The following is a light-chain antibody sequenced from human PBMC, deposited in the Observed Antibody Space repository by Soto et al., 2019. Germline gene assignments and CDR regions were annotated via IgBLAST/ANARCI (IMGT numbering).Light chain of an antibody. V-gene: IGLV2-14*01. CDR3: SSYTSSSTVV. CDR2: EVS. CDR1: SSDVGGYSY. J-gene: IGLJ2*01. Sequence: LTQPASVSGSPGQSITISCTGTSSDVGGYSYVSWYQQHPGKAPKLMIYEVSNRPSGVSNRFSGSKSGNTASLTISGLQAEDEADYYCSSYTSSSTVVFGGGT.